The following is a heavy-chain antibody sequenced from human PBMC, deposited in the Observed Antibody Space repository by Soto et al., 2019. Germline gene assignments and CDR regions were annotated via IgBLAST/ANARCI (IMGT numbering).Heavy chain of an antibody. J-gene: IGHJ4*02. V-gene: IGHV1-18*01. Sequence: AASVKVSCKASGYTYTSYGISWVRQAPGQGLEWMGWISAYNGNTNYAQKLQGRVTMTTDTSTSTAYMELRSLRSDDTAVYYCARHELSGYDLPFDYWGQGTLVTVSS. CDR1: GYTYTSYG. CDR3: ARHELSGYDLPFDY. CDR2: ISAYNGNT. D-gene: IGHD5-12*01.